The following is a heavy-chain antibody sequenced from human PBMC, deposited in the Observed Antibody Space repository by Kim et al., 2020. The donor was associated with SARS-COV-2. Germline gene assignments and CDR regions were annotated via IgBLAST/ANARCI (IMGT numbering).Heavy chain of an antibody. J-gene: IGHJ6*02. D-gene: IGHD4-17*01. V-gene: IGHV3-30*02. CDR3: AKVYGGNYYYGMDV. Sequence: YADSVKGRFTISRDNSKNTMSLQMNRRRAEDTAVYYCAKVYGGNYYYGMDVGGQGTTVTVPS.